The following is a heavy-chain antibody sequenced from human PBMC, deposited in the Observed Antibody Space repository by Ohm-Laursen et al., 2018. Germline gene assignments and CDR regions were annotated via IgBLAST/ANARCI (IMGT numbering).Heavy chain of an antibody. CDR1: GFTFSSYA. V-gene: IGHV3-23*01. CDR2: ISGSGGST. J-gene: IGHJ3*02. CDR3: AAVPTLTTVVTSAFDI. D-gene: IGHD4-23*01. Sequence: SRILSCTASGFTFSSYAMSWVRQAPGKGLEWVSAISGSGGSTYYADSVKGRFTISRDNSKNTLYLQMNSLRAEDTAVYYCAAVPTLTTVVTSAFDIWGQGTMVTVSS.